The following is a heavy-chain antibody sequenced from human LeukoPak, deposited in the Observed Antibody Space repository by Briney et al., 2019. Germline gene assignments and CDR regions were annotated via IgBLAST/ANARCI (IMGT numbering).Heavy chain of an antibody. CDR1: GGSISSSSYY. J-gene: IGHJ4*02. D-gene: IGHD3-10*01. Sequence: SETLSLTCTVSGGSISSSSYYWGWIRQPPGKGLEWIGSIYYSGSTYYNPSLKSRVTISVDTSKNQFSLKLSSVTAADTAVYYCASGRYYYGSGTFDYWGQGTLVTVSS. CDR2: IYYSGST. CDR3: ASGRYYYGSGTFDY. V-gene: IGHV4-39*01.